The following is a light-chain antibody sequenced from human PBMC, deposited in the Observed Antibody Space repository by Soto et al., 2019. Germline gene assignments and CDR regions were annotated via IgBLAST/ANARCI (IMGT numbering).Light chain of an antibody. V-gene: IGLV2-14*01. CDR3: SSYTSSSTLGV. Sequence: QSALTQPASVSGSPGQSITISCTGTSNDVSVYNYVSWYQQHPGKAPKLMIYEVSNRPSGVSNRFSGSKSANTASLTISGLQAEDEADYYCSSYTSSSTLGVFGTGTQLTVL. CDR2: EVS. CDR1: SNDVSVYNY. J-gene: IGLJ1*01.